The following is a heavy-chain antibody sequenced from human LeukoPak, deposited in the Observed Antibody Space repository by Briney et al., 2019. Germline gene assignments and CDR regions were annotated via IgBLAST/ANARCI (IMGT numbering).Heavy chain of an antibody. CDR1: GFIFSSYA. V-gene: IGHV3-23*01. CDR3: AKGNYYDSSGYSLDY. CDR2: ISISGGTT. D-gene: IGHD3-22*01. J-gene: IGHJ4*02. Sequence: QPGGSLRLSCAASGFIFSSYAMSWVRQAPGKGLEWVSSISISGGTTDYADSAKGRFTISRDNSKNTLYLQMNSLRAEDTAVYYCAKGNYYDSSGYSLDYWGQGTLVTVSS.